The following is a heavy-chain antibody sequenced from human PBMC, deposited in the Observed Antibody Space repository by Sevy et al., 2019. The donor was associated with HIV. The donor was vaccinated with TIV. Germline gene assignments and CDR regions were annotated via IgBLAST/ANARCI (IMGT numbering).Heavy chain of an antibody. CDR3: ARQVKSPKIFGVVVPYGMDV. D-gene: IGHD3-3*01. V-gene: IGHV4-59*01. CDR1: GGSITNDN. CDR2: ISYTGST. Sequence: SETLSLTCTVSGGSITNDNWIWVRQPPNKGLEWVGYISYTGSTSYNPPLKSRVTISVDTSKNELSLKLTSVTDVDTAIYYCARQVKSPKIFGVVVPYGMDVWGQGTTVTVSS. J-gene: IGHJ6*02.